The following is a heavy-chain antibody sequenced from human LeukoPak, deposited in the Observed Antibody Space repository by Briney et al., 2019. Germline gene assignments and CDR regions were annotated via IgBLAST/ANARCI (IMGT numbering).Heavy chain of an antibody. Sequence: GGSLRLSCAASGFTFSSYSMNGVRQAPGKGLEWVSSISSSSSYIYYADSVKGRFTISRDNAKNSLFLQMNSLRADDTAVYYCTRDGCSGWCHDYWGQGTLVTVSS. CDR3: TRDGCSGWCHDY. CDR1: GFTFSSYS. J-gene: IGHJ4*02. V-gene: IGHV3-21*01. CDR2: ISSSSSYI. D-gene: IGHD6-19*01.